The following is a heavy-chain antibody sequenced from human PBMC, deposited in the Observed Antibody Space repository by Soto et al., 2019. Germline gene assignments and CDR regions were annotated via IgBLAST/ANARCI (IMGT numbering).Heavy chain of an antibody. CDR2: IYPGGSDT. CDR1: GYSFTSYW. CDR3: ARPRYSYGYDAFDI. Sequence: PGEALKISCKGSGYSFTSYWIGWVRQMPGKGLEWVGIIYPGGSDTRYSPSFQGQVTISADKSISTAYLQWSSLKASDTAMYYFARPRYSYGYDAFDIWGQGKMVTVS. D-gene: IGHD5-18*01. J-gene: IGHJ3*02. V-gene: IGHV5-51*01.